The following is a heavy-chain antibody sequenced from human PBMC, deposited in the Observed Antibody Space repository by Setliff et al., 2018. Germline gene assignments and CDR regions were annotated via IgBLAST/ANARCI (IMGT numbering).Heavy chain of an antibody. CDR3: VCLSWRGCSGDSCYSGDDSFDM. V-gene: IGHV3-30*01. CDR1: GFTFSNYA. D-gene: IGHD2-15*01. J-gene: IGHJ3*02. CDR2: ITYDGTNN. Sequence: GGSLRLSCVASGFTFSNYAMHWVRQAPGKGLEWVAVITYDGTNNFYADSVRGRFTVSRDNSKDTLYLQMNSLRVEDSAIYYCVCLSWRGCSGDSCYSGDDSFDMWGQGTEVTVSS.